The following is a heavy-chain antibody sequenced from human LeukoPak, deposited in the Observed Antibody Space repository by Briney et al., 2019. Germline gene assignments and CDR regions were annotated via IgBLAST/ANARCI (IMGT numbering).Heavy chain of an antibody. CDR2: LRYDGSNE. V-gene: IGHV3-30*02. Sequence: PGGSLRLSCAASGITFSSYALHWVRQAPGKGLERVASLRYDGSNEYYADSVKGRFTISRDNSKNTLHLQMNNLRAEDMAVYYCAKEYSSGWYYFDYWGQGTLVTVSS. J-gene: IGHJ4*02. CDR3: AKEYSSGWYYFDY. D-gene: IGHD6-19*01. CDR1: GITFSSYA.